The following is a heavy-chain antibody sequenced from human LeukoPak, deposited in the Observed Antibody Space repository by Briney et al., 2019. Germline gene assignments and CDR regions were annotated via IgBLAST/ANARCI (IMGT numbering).Heavy chain of an antibody. J-gene: IGHJ4*02. CDR2: IYHSGST. V-gene: IGHV4-30-2*01. CDR3: ARDKVSSRSFDY. CDR1: GGSISSGGYY. D-gene: IGHD6-6*01. Sequence: SQTLSLTCTVSGGSISSGGYYWSWIRQPPGKGLEWIGYIYHSGSTYYNPSLKSQVTISVDRSKNQFSLKLSSVTAADTAVYYCARDKVSSRSFDYWGQGTLVTVSS.